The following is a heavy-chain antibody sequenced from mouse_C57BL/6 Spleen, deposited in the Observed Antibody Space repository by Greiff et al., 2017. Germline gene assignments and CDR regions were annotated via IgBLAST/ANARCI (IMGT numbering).Heavy chain of an antibody. CDR1: GYTFTSYW. J-gene: IGHJ2*01. CDR3: ARGKGGQLTGTYYFDY. V-gene: IGHV1-53*01. Sequence: QVQLQQPGTELVKPGASVKLSCKASGYTFTSYWMHWVKQRPGQGLEWIGNINPSNGGTNYNEKFKSKATLTVDKSSSTAYMQLSSLISEDSAVYYCARGKGGQLTGTYYFDYWGQGTTLTVSS. D-gene: IGHD4-1*01. CDR2: INPSNGGT.